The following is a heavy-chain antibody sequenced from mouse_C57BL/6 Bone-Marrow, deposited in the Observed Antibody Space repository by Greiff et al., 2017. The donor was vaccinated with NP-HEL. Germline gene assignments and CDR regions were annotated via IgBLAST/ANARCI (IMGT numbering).Heavy chain of an antibody. D-gene: IGHD2-3*01. CDR1: GYTFTSYW. CDR2: IDPSDSET. Sequence: VQLQQPGAELVRPGSSVKLSCKASGYTFTSYWMHWVKQRPIQGLEWIGNIDPSDSETHYNQKFKDKATLTVDKSSSTAYMQLSSLTSEDSAVYYCARGGWLLRFADWGQGTLGTVSA. CDR3: ARGGWLLRFAD. V-gene: IGHV1-52*01. J-gene: IGHJ3*01.